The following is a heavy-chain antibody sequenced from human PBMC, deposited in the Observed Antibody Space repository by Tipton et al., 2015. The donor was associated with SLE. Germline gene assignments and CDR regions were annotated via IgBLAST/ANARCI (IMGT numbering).Heavy chain of an antibody. Sequence: GLVKPSETLSLTCTISGDSISSYYWNWIRQPPGKGLEWLGYVYNSGGTNYNPAVRSRATISVDKSKNHFSLRLTSVTAADTAVYYCARAEMTTEGSVFYFYVDVWGKGTTVTVSS. D-gene: IGHD5-24*01. J-gene: IGHJ6*03. CDR2: VYNSGGT. V-gene: IGHV4-59*01. CDR3: ARAEMTTEGSVFYFYVDV. CDR1: GDSISSYY.